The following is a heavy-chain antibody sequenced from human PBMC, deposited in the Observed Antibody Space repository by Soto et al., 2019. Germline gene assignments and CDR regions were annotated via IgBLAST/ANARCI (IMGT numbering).Heavy chain of an antibody. V-gene: IGHV4-39*01. CDR3: FRLQCHRPICVPLDP. J-gene: IGHJ5*02. D-gene: IGHD6-19*01. CDR1: GGSIRDDTYN. CDR2: IYNSGTS. Sequence: QLQLQESGPGLVKPSETLSLTCTVSGGSIRDDTYNWGWIRQPPGQGLEWIGSIYNSGTSSYNPSLKSQVTLSVDTSKKQVSLSLISVAVADAADYLCFRLQCHRPICVPLDPRGQGILDIVSS.